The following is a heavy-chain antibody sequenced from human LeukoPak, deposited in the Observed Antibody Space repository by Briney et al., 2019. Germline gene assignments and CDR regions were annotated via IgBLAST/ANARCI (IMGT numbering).Heavy chain of an antibody. CDR1: GGSISSSNW. J-gene: IGHJ4*02. D-gene: IGHD3-9*01. CDR3: ARSHDILTGYYVFDY. CDR2: IYHSEST. V-gene: IGHV4-4*02. Sequence: PSGSLSLTCAVSGGSISSSNWWCGVRQPPGKGLEVIGEIYHSESTNYNPSLKSRVTISVDKSKNQFSLKLTSVTAADTAVYYCARSHDILTGYYVFDYWGQGTLVTVSS.